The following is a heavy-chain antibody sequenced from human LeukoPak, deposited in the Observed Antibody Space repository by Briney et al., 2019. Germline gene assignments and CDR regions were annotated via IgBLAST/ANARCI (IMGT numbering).Heavy chain of an antibody. D-gene: IGHD6-6*01. V-gene: IGHV3-74*01. CDR1: GFTLRNYW. J-gene: IGHJ4*01. Sequence: PGGSLRLSCTASGFTLRNYWMHWVRQVPGKRLVWVSRISGDGSVTNYADSVQGRFTISRDNAKNILYLQINNLRSEDTAVYYCARYSSSSGGASYYLDYWGHGTLITVSS. CDR2: ISGDGSVT. CDR3: ARYSSSSGGASYYLDY.